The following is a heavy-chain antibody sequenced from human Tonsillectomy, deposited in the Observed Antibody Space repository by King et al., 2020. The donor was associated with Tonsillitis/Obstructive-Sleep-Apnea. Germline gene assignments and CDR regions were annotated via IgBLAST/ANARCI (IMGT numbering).Heavy chain of an antibody. CDR3: ARDCSGGTCFLYDY. D-gene: IGHD2-15*01. CDR2: IKQDGSEK. V-gene: IGHV3-7*01. CDR1: GFTFSSYW. J-gene: IGHJ4*02. Sequence: VQLVESGGGLVQPGGSLRLSCAASGFTFSSYWMSWVRQAPGKGLEWVANIKQDGSEKYYVDSVKGRFTISRDNAKNSLYLQMNSLRAEDTAVYYCARDCSGGTCFLYDYWGQGTLVTVSS.